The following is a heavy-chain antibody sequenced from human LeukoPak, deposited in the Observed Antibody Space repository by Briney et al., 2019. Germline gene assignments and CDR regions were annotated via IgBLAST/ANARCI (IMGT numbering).Heavy chain of an antibody. D-gene: IGHD4-17*01. J-gene: IGHJ4*02. CDR1: GCSFTSYW. V-gene: IGHV5-51*01. CDR2: IYPGDSDT. CDR3: ARHVPDGHYGDWLFDY. Sequence: GESLKISCKGSGCSFTSYWIGWVRQMPGKGLERMGIIYPGDSDTRYSPSFQGQVTISADKSISTAYLQWSSLKASDTAMYYCARHVPDGHYGDWLFDYWGQGTLVTVSS.